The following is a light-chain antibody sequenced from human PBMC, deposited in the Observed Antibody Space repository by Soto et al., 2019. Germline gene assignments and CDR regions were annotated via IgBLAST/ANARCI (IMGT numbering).Light chain of an antibody. CDR2: GNS. CDR1: SPNIGAGYD. CDR3: QSYDSSLSGYV. Sequence: QSVLTQPPSVSGAPGQRVTISCIVSSPNIGAGYDVHWYQQLPGTAPKLLIYGNSNRPSGVPDRFSGSKSGTSASLAITGLQAEDEADYYCQSYDSSLSGYVFGTGTKLTVL. V-gene: IGLV1-40*01. J-gene: IGLJ1*01.